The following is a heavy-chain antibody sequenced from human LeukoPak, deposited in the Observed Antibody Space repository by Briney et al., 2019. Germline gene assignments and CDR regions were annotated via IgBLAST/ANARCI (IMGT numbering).Heavy chain of an antibody. CDR3: ARAGGRSGSYGY. Sequence: GGSLRLSCAASGFTFSSYWMHWVRQAPGKGLVWVSRINSDGSSTSYADSVKGRFTISRDNAKNTLYLQVNSLRAEDTAVYYCARAGGRSGSYGYWGQGTLVTVSS. CDR1: GFTFSSYW. CDR2: INSDGSST. V-gene: IGHV3-74*01. J-gene: IGHJ4*02. D-gene: IGHD1-26*01.